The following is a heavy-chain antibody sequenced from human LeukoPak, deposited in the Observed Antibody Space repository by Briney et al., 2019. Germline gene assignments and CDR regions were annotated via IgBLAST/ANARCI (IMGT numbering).Heavy chain of an antibody. Sequence: GGSLRLSCAASGFTFSSYAMSWVRQAPGKGLEWVSAISGSGGSTYYADSVKGRFTISRDNSKNTLYLQKNSLRADDTAIYYCAKSMTLQWRGFFDLWGRGTHVTVSS. V-gene: IGHV3-23*01. CDR1: GFTFSSYA. J-gene: IGHJ2*01. D-gene: IGHD6-19*01. CDR3: AKSMTLQWRGFFDL. CDR2: ISGSGGST.